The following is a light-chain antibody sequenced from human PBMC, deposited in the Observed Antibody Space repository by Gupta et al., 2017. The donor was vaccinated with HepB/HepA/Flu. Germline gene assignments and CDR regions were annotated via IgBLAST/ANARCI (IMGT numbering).Light chain of an antibody. CDR1: QSISDW. J-gene: IGKJ4*01. CDR2: KAS. Sequence: DIQMTQSPSTLSASVGDRVTITCRASQSISDWLAWYQLKPGKAPKLLIYKASTIESGVPARFSGSGSGTEFTLTISSLQPDDFATYYCHQEDSSSFTFGRGTKVDIK. CDR3: HQEDSSSFT. V-gene: IGKV1-5*03.